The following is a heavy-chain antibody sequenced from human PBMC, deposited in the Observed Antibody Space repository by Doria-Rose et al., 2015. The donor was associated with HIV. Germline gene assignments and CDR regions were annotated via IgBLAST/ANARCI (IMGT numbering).Heavy chain of an antibody. D-gene: IGHD6-13*01. J-gene: IGHJ4*02. CDR2: IFSDDER. Sequence: QVTLKESGPALVKPTETLTPTCTVSGVSLSSPGMGVSWIRQPPGKALEWLANIFSDDERSYNTSLKSRLTISRGTAKSQVVLTMTDMDPVDTATYYCARIKSSRWYHKYYFDFWGQGTLVIVSA. CDR3: ARIKSSRWYHKYYFDF. V-gene: IGHV2-26*01. CDR1: GVSLSSPGMG.